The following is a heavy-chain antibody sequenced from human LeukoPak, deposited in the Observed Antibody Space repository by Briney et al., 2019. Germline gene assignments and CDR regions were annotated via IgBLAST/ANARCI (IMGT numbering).Heavy chain of an antibody. V-gene: IGHV4-59*01. CDR3: ARVSGYDWESFYDY. J-gene: IGHJ4*02. Sequence: GSLRLSCAASGFTFSSYAMSWVRQAPGKGLEWIGYIYYSGSTNYNPSLKSRVTISVDTSKNQFSLKLSSVTAADTAVYYCARVSGYDWESFYDYWGQGTLVTVSS. CDR2: IYYSGST. CDR1: GFTFSSYA. D-gene: IGHD5-12*01.